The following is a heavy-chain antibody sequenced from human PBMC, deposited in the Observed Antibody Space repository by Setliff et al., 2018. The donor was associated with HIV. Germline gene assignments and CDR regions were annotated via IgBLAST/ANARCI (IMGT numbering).Heavy chain of an antibody. CDR2: IFASGSS. Sequence: SETLSLTCTVSGVSIRSYCWNWIRQPPGKGLEWIGYIFASGSSLYNPSLQSRVSISIDTSRNQFSLTLSSVTAADTAVYYCARRIDNSGSLPAKNWCDTWGQGRLVTVSS. J-gene: IGHJ5*02. D-gene: IGHD3-10*01. V-gene: IGHV4-4*09. CDR3: ARRIDNSGSLPAKNWCDT. CDR1: GVSIRSYC.